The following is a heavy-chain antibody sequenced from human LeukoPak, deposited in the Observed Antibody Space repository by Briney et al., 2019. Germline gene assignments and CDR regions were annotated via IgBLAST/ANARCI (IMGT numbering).Heavy chain of an antibody. CDR1: GFTFSSYA. CDR2: ISGSGGST. CDR3: ASQWLRFNYYYGMDV. J-gene: IGHJ6*02. D-gene: IGHD5-12*01. Sequence: GGSLRLSCAASGFTFSSYAMSWVRQAPGKGLEWVSAISGSGGSTYYADSVKSRFTISRDNSKNTLYLQMNSLRAEDTAVYYCASQWLRFNYYYGMDVWGQGTTVTVSS. V-gene: IGHV3-23*01.